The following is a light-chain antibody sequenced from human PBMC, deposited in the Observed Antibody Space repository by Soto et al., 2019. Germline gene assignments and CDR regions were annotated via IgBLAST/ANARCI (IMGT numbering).Light chain of an antibody. CDR2: GTS. Sequence: EIVLTQSPGTLSLSPGERATLSCRASQSVTSNFLAWYQQNPGQAPRLLIYGTSSRASGIPDRFSGSGSGTDITLTINRLETEDFAVYYCQQYSSSSLTFGGGTKVEIK. CDR1: QSVTSNF. V-gene: IGKV3-20*01. CDR3: QQYSSSSLT. J-gene: IGKJ4*01.